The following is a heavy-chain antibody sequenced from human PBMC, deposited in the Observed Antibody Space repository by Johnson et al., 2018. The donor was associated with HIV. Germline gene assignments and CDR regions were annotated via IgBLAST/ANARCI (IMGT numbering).Heavy chain of an antibody. CDR2: IKEDGTEK. J-gene: IGHJ3*02. V-gene: IGHV3-7*04. Sequence: VQLVESGGGLVRPGGSLRLSCAASGFSFRSYSMTWVRQAPGKGLEWVAKIKEDGTEKYYVDSVKGRFTISRDNSKNTLHLQMNSLRAEDTAVYYCAKDGATRAFDIWGQGTMVTVSS. CDR3: AKDGATRAFDI. CDR1: GFSFRSYS. D-gene: IGHD1-26*01.